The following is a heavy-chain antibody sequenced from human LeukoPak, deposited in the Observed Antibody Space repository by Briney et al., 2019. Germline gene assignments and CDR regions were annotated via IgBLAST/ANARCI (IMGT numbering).Heavy chain of an antibody. Sequence: GGSLRLSCAASGFTFSSYSMNWVRQAPGKGLEWVSYIRSSSRTIYYADSVKGRFTISRDNAKNTLYLQMNSLSADDTAVYYCAKDYATFDAFDIWGQGTMVTVSS. CDR1: GFTFSSYS. J-gene: IGHJ3*02. D-gene: IGHD1-26*01. CDR3: AKDYATFDAFDI. V-gene: IGHV3-48*01. CDR2: IRSSSRTI.